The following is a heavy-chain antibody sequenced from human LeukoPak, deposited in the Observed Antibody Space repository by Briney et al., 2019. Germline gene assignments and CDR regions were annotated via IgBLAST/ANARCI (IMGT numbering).Heavy chain of an antibody. J-gene: IGHJ4*02. D-gene: IGHD4-17*01. CDR1: GGSISSGDYY. CDR3: ARMSDDYGENFDY. Sequence: SQTPSLTCTVSGGSISSGDYYWSWIRQPPGKGLEWIGYIYYSGSTYYNPSLKSRVTISVDTSKNQFSLKLSSVTAADTAVYYCARMSDDYGENFDYWGQGTLVTVSS. V-gene: IGHV4-30-4*08. CDR2: IYYSGST.